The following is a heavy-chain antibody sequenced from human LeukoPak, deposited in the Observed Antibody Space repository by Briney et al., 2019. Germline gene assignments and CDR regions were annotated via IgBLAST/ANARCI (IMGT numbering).Heavy chain of an antibody. V-gene: IGHV1-8*01. Sequence: ASVTVSCTASAYTFTSYEINWVRQATGQGLEWMRWMNPKTGYTGYGQTFQGRVTMTRNTSITAAYMELSRLRSDDTAVYYCATSRRQRSHWGAVYWGQGTLVTVSS. CDR3: ATSRRQRSHWGAVY. D-gene: IGHD7-27*01. J-gene: IGHJ4*02. CDR2: MNPKTGYT. CDR1: AYTFTSYE.